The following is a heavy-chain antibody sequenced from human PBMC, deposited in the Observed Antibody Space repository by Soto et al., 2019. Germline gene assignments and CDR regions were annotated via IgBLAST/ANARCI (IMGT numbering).Heavy chain of an antibody. CDR2: ISAHNGNK. Sequence: QVHLVQSGAEVKKPGASVKVSCKGSGYTFTSYGITWVRQAPGQGLEGMGWISAHNGNKDYAQRLQGRVTVTRDTSTSTAYMELRSLRSDDTAVYYCARGRYGDYWGQGALVTVSS. CDR3: ARGRYGDY. J-gene: IGHJ4*02. V-gene: IGHV1-18*01. CDR1: GYTFTSYG. D-gene: IGHD1-1*01.